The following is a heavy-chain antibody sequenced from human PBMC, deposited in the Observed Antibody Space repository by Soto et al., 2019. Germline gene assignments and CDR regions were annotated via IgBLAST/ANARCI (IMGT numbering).Heavy chain of an antibody. CDR1: GFTFSSYW. D-gene: IGHD3-10*01. Sequence: GGSLRLSCAASGFTFSSYWMSWVRQAPGKGLEWVANIKQDGSEKYYVDSVKGRFTISRDNAKNSLYLQMNSLRAEDTAVYYCARVWRGVRGARGAFDIWGQGTMVTVSS. V-gene: IGHV3-7*01. CDR3: ARVWRGVRGARGAFDI. CDR2: IKQDGSEK. J-gene: IGHJ3*02.